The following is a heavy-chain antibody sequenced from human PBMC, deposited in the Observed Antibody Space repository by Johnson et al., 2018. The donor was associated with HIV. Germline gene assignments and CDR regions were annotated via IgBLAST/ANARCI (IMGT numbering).Heavy chain of an antibody. CDR2: IYSGGST. J-gene: IGHJ3*02. CDR3: AKDFHHVWYGGKNGPYEAFDI. Sequence: QVQLVESGGGVVQPGGSLRLSCAASGFTFSSYGMHWVRQAPGKGLEWVSVIYSGGSTYYADSVKGGFTISRNNSKNTLYLQMNSLRAEDTAVYYCAKDFHHVWYGGKNGPYEAFDIWGQGTMVTVSS. V-gene: IGHV3-NL1*01. CDR1: GFTFSSYG. D-gene: IGHD4-23*01.